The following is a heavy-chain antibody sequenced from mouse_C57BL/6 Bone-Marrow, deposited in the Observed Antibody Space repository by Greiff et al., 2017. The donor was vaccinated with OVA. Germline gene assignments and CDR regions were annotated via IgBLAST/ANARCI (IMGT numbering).Heavy chain of an antibody. CDR3: ARSLYGSSYCFDY. J-gene: IGHJ2*01. V-gene: IGHV1-55*01. Sequence: QVQLQQPGAELVKPGASVKMSCKASGYTFTSYWITWVKQRPGQGLEWIGDIYPGSGSTNYNEKFKSKATLTVDTSSSTAYMQLSSLTSEVAAVYYCARSLYGSSYCFDYWGQGTTLTVSS. D-gene: IGHD1-1*01. CDR2: IYPGSGST. CDR1: GYTFTSYW.